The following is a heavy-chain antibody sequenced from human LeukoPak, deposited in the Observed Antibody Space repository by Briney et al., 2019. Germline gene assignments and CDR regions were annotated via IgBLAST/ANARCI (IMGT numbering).Heavy chain of an antibody. Sequence: GGSLRLSCAVSGLSFRTYWMTWVRQAPGKGLGWVANINPDGSETYYVDSEKGRFTISRDNAKDSLYLQINSLRAEDTAVYYCARHLDWTFDYWGQGTLVTVSS. CDR1: GLSFRTYW. D-gene: IGHD3-3*02. V-gene: IGHV3-7*01. CDR2: INPDGSET. CDR3: ARHLDWTFDY. J-gene: IGHJ4*02.